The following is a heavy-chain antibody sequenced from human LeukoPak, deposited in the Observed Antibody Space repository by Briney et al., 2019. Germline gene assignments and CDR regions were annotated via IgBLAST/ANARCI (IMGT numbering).Heavy chain of an antibody. CDR3: ASSSQQLVPDAFDI. D-gene: IGHD6-13*01. J-gene: IGHJ3*02. CDR2: ISSSSSTI. CDR1: GFTFSSYS. V-gene: IGHV3-48*02. Sequence: GGSLRLSCAASGFTFSSYSMNWVRQAPGKGLEWVSYISSSSSTIYYADSVKGRFTISRDNAKNSLYLQMNSLRDEDTAVYYCASSSQQLVPDAFDIWGQGTMVTVSS.